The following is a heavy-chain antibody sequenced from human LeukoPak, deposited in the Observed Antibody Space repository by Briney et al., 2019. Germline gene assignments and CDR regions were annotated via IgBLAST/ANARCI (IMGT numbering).Heavy chain of an antibody. V-gene: IGHV1-18*04. D-gene: IGHD2-21*01. CDR3: ARAGAYNYMDV. Sequence: GASVKVSCRASGYIFTNCDISWARQAPGQGLAWMGWISPYNGNIDYAQSLQGRVTMTTDTSTSTAYMELRSLRSDHTAVYYCARAGAYNYMDVWGKGTTVTVSS. CDR2: ISPYNGNI. J-gene: IGHJ6*03. CDR1: GYIFTNCD.